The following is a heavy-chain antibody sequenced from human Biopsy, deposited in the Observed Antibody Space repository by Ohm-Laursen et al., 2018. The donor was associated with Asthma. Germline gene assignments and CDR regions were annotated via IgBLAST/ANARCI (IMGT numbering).Heavy chain of an antibody. Sequence: SLRLSCTASGFMFSDYVFHWVRQAPGKGLEWVTIISYDGTNTYYADSVKGRFTISRDNSKNTLYLQMNGLKAEDTAVYYCARDSPSGSDFDYYYFDYWGQGSLVTVSS. D-gene: IGHD5-12*01. V-gene: IGHV3-30-3*01. CDR1: GFMFSDYV. CDR3: ARDSPSGSDFDYYYFDY. CDR2: ISYDGTNT. J-gene: IGHJ4*02.